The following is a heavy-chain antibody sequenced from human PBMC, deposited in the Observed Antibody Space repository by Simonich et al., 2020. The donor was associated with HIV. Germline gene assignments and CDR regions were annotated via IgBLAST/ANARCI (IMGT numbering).Heavy chain of an antibody. J-gene: IGHJ1*01. V-gene: IGHV4-39*01. Sequence: QLQLQESGPGLVTPSDTLSLPCTVSGGSISSSSYYWGWIRRPPGKGLEWIGSIYYSESTYYNPSLKGRVTISLETPKTRFTSKLASVTAADTAVYYCASQNSGRYYGYVEDWGQGTLVTVAS. D-gene: IGHD1-26*01. CDR2: IYYSEST. CDR3: ASQNSGRYYGYVED. CDR1: GGSISSSSYY.